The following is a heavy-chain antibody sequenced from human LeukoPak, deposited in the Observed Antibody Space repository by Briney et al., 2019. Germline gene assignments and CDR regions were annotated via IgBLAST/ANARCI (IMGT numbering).Heavy chain of an antibody. D-gene: IGHD3-10*01. Sequence: SETLSLTCTVSGGSISSSSYYWGWIRQPPGKGLEWIGSIYYSGSTYYNPSLKSRVTISVDTSKNQFSLKLSSVTAADTAVYYCARGVITPDNWFDPWGQGTLVTVSS. CDR2: IYYSGST. CDR3: ARGVITPDNWFDP. V-gene: IGHV4-39*01. J-gene: IGHJ5*02. CDR1: GGSISSSSYY.